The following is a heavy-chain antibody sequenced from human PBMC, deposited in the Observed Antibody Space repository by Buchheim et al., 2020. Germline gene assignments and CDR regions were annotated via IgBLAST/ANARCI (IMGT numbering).Heavy chain of an antibody. V-gene: IGHV4-39*01. J-gene: IGHJ4*02. D-gene: IGHD6-19*01. CDR2: IYYSWST. Sequence: QLQLQESGPGLVKPSETLSLTCTVSGGSISSSSYYWGWIRQPPGKGLEWIASIYYSWSTYYNPSLKSRVTISVDTSKNQFSLKLSSVTAADTAVYYCARHRRYSSGWLDYWGQGTL. CDR3: ARHRRYSSGWLDY. CDR1: GGSISSSSYY.